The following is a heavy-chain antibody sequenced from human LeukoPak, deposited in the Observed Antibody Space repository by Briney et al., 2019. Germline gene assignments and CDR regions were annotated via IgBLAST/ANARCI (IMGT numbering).Heavy chain of an antibody. J-gene: IGHJ4*02. CDR2: IYYSGST. D-gene: IGHD6-19*01. V-gene: IGHV4-59*01. Sequence: PSETLSLTCTVSGGSISSYYWSWIRQPPGKGLEWIGYIYYSGSTNYNPSLKSRVTISVDTSKNQFSLKLSSVTAADTAVYYCARRSYSSLDYWGQGTLVTVSS. CDR3: ARRSYSSLDY. CDR1: GGSISSYY.